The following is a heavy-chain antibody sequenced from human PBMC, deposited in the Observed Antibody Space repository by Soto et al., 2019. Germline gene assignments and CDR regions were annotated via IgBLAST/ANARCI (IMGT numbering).Heavy chain of an antibody. CDR2: MWSEGGNK. D-gene: IGHD3-22*01. Sequence: QVQLVESGGVVVQPGRSLRLSCAASGFTFSPYGMHWVRQAPGKGLEWVAVMWSEGGNKFYADSVKGRFTISRDNSKNTLYLQMNNLRAEDTAVYYCARDPPDDSSGYYSLDYWGQGTLVTVAS. CDR1: GFTFSPYG. J-gene: IGHJ4*02. V-gene: IGHV3-33*01. CDR3: ARDPPDDSSGYYSLDY.